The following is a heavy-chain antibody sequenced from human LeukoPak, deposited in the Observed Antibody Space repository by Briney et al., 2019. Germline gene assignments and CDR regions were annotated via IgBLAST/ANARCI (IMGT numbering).Heavy chain of an antibody. CDR2: IYSDGST. D-gene: IGHD4-17*01. CDR3: AKNHMPTVYFDY. V-gene: IGHV3-53*01. Sequence: AGGSLRLSCAASGFTVSSNYMSWVRQAPGKGLEWVSIIYSDGSTYYADSVKGRFTISRDNSKNTLYLQMNSLRAEDTAVYYCAKNHMPTVYFDYWGQGTLVTVSS. J-gene: IGHJ4*02. CDR1: GFTVSSNY.